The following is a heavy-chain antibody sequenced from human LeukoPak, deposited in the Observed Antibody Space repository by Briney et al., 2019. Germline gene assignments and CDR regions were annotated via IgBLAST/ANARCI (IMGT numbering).Heavy chain of an antibody. V-gene: IGHV3-53*01. J-gene: IGHJ6*02. CDR2: IYSGGST. CDR3: AKLGSSTWSYYYYGMDV. CDR1: GFTVSSNY. D-gene: IGHD6-13*01. Sequence: GGSLRLSCAASGFTVSSNYMSWVRQAPGKGLEWVSVIYSGGSTYYADSVKGRFTISRDNSKNTLFLQMNSLRAEDTAIYYCAKLGSSTWSYYYYGMDVWGQGTTVTVSS.